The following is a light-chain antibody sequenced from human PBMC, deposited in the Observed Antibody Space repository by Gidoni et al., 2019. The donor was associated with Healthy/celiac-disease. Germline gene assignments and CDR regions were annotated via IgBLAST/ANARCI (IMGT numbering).Light chain of an antibody. CDR2: DAS. J-gene: IGKJ4*01. Sequence: DIQITQSPSSLSASGGESDTITCQASQDISNYFDWYQQKPGNAPKLLIYDASNWETGVPPRFSGSGSGTDFTFTISSLQPEDFAVYYCQQCGNRPRTFGGGTKVEIK. V-gene: IGKV1-33*01. CDR3: QQCGNRPRT. CDR1: QDISNY.